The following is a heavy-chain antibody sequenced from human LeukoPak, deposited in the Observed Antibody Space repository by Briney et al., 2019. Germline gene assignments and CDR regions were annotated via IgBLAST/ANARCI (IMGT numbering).Heavy chain of an antibody. V-gene: IGHV4-59*01. CDR2: IYYSGST. CDR1: GGSISSYY. D-gene: IGHD6-25*01. J-gene: IGHJ3*02. Sequence: PSETLSLTCTVSGGSISSYYWSWIRQPPGKGLEWIGYIYYSGSTNYNPSLKSRVTMSVDTSKNQFSLKLSSVTAADTAVYYCARESYSSGTDAFDIWGQGTMVTVSS. CDR3: ARESYSSGTDAFDI.